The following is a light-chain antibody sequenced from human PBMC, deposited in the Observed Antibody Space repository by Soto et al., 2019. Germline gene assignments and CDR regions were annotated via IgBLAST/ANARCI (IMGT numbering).Light chain of an antibody. Sequence: EIVLTQSPATLSLSPGERATLSCRASQSVGNNLAWYQQKPGQAPGLLIYEASTRATGIPARFSGSGSGTDFTLTISSLEPEDFAVYYCQQYGALPYTFGQGTKVDIK. J-gene: IGKJ2*01. CDR1: QSVGNN. CDR3: QQYGALPYT. CDR2: EAS. V-gene: IGKV3-11*01.